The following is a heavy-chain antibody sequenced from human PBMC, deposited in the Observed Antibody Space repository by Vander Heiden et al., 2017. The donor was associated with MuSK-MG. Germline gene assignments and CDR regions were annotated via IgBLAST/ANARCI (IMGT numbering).Heavy chain of an antibody. CDR3: ARLGDYYYTSFDY. J-gene: IGHJ4*02. V-gene: IGHV4-59*01. CDR2: VYYSGST. CDR1: GGSISPSY. Sequence: QVQLQESGPALVKPSETLSLTCTVSGGSISPSYWSWIWQPPGKGLEWIGNVYYSGSTLYNPSLKSRVTISVDTSKNQFSLKRSSVTAADTAVYYCARLGDYYYTSFDYWGQGILVTVSS. D-gene: IGHD3-22*01.